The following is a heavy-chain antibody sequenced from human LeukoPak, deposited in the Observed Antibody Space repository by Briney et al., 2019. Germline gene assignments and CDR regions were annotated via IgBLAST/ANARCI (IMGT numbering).Heavy chain of an antibody. Sequence: GGSLRLSCAASGFTFSTYWMSWVRQAPGKGLEWVADIKQDGSDKYYVDSVKGRFTISRDNAKNSLYLQMNSLRAEDTSVYYCARNYGGYPDWGQGTLVTVSS. D-gene: IGHD4-23*01. V-gene: IGHV3-7*02. J-gene: IGHJ4*02. CDR1: GFTFSTYW. CDR2: IKQDGSDK. CDR3: ARNYGGYPD.